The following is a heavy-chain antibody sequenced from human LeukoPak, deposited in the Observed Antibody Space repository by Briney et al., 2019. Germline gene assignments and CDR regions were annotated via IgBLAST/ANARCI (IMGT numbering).Heavy chain of an antibody. Sequence: ASVKVSCKASGYTFTGYYMHWVRQAPGQGLEWMGWINPNSGGTNYAQKFQGWVTMTRDTSISTAYMELSRLRSDDTAVYYCAVDYYDSSGRDAFDIWGQGTMVTVSS. J-gene: IGHJ3*02. CDR1: GYTFTGYY. V-gene: IGHV1-2*04. CDR2: INPNSGGT. CDR3: AVDYYDSSGRDAFDI. D-gene: IGHD3-22*01.